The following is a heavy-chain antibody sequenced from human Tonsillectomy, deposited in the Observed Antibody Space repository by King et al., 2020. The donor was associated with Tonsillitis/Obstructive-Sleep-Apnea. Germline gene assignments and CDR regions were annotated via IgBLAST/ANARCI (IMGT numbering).Heavy chain of an antibody. CDR1: GGTFSSYA. CDR3: ARGGVAVIVVVPAAEFYYYGMDV. D-gene: IGHD2-2*01. Sequence: QLVQSGAEVKKPGSSVKVSCKASGGTFSSYAISWVRQAPGQGLEWMGGIIPILGIANYAQKFQGRVTITADKSTSTAYMELSSLRSEDTAVYYCARGGVAVIVVVPAAEFYYYGMDVWGQGTTVTVSS. V-gene: IGHV1-69*10. CDR2: IIPILGIA. J-gene: IGHJ6*02.